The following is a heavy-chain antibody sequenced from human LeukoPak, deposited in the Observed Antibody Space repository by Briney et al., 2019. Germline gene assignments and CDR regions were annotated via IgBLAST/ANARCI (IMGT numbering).Heavy chain of an antibody. J-gene: IGHJ6*02. CDR2: IYYSGST. CDR3: ARDPAGYYGSGSYYNPYYYYGMDV. CDR1: GGSISSYY. D-gene: IGHD3-10*01. V-gene: IGHV4-59*01. Sequence: PSETLSLTCTVSGGSISSYYWSWIRQPPGKGLEWIGYIYYSGSTNYNPSRKSRVTISVDTSKNQFSLKLSSVTAADTAVYYCARDPAGYYGSGSYYNPYYYYGMDVWGQGTTVTVSS.